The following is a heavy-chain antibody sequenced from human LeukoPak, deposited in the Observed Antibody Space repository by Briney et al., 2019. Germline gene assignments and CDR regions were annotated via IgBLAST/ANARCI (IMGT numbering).Heavy chain of an antibody. Sequence: ASVKVSCKASGYTFTGYYMHWVRQAPGQGLEWMGWINPNSGGTNYAQKFQGRVTMTRDTSTSTAYMELNRLRSDDTAVYYCARSKREGYYYYYGMDVWGQGTTVTVSS. CDR1: GYTFTGYY. CDR2: INPNSGGT. J-gene: IGHJ6*02. CDR3: ARSKREGYYYYYGMDV. V-gene: IGHV1-2*02.